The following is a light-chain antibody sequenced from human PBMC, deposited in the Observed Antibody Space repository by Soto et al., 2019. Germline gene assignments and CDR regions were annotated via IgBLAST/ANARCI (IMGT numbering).Light chain of an antibody. V-gene: IGLV7-43*01. Sequence: QAVVTQEPSLTVSPGGTVTLTCASSTGAVTSGSLPNWFQQKPGQAPRSLIYSTSSKHSWTPARFSGSLLGDKAALTLSGVQPEDEADYCCLLYDGGDFVFGTGTKLTVL. CDR2: STS. CDR3: LLYDGGDFV. CDR1: TGAVTSGSL. J-gene: IGLJ1*01.